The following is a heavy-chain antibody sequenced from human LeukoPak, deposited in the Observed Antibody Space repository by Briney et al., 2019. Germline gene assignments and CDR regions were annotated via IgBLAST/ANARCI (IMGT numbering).Heavy chain of an antibody. Sequence: SLRLSCAASGFTFDDYAMHGVRQAAGRGLEWVSGISWNSGSIGYADSVKGRFTISRDNAKNSLYLQMNSLRAEDTALYYCAKANYYDSSGWIGYWGQGTLVTVSS. CDR1: GFTFDDYA. J-gene: IGHJ4*02. CDR2: ISWNSGSI. V-gene: IGHV3-9*01. CDR3: AKANYYDSSGWIGY. D-gene: IGHD3-22*01.